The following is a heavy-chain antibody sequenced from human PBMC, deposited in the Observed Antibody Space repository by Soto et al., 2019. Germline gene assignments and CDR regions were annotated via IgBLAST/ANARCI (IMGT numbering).Heavy chain of an antibody. V-gene: IGHV4-39*02. Sequence: PSETLSLTCTVSGCTIRSSNYYWAWIRQPPGKGLERIGSIDYSGSTYYNPSLKSRVTISVDTSKNHFSLKLGSVTAADTALYYCSRRAPEGFDPWGQGTLVTVSS. CDR2: IDYSGST. J-gene: IGHJ5*02. CDR1: GCTIRSSNYY. CDR3: SRRAPEGFDP.